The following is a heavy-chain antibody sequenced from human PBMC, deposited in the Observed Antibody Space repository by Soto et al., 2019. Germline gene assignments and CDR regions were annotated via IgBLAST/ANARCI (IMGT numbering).Heavy chain of an antibody. Sequence: GGSLRLSCAASGFTFSSYGMHWVLHAPGKGLEWVAVIWYDGSNKYYADSVKGRFTISKENSKNMPYLQMNSLTAEDTAVYYCARGRRFRSRWYRDAFDIWGQGTLV. CDR2: IWYDGSNK. J-gene: IGHJ3*02. V-gene: IGHV3-33*01. CDR3: ARGRRFRSRWYRDAFDI. D-gene: IGHD6-13*01. CDR1: GFTFSSYG.